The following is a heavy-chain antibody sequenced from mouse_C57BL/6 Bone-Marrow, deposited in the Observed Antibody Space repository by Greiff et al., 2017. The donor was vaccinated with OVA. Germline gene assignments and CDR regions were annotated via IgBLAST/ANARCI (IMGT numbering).Heavy chain of an antibody. J-gene: IGHJ4*01. V-gene: IGHV3-8*01. CDR1: GYSITSDY. Sequence: EVQRVESGPGLAKPSQTLSLTCSVTGYSITSDYWNWIRKFPGNKLEYMGYISYSGSTYYNPSLKSRISITRDTSKNQYYLQLNSVTTEDTATYYCAKQTGSYYYAMDYWGQGTSVTVSS. D-gene: IGHD4-1*01. CDR2: ISYSGST. CDR3: AKQTGSYYYAMDY.